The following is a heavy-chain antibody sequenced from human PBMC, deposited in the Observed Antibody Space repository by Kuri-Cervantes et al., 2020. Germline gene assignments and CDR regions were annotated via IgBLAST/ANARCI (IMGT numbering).Heavy chain of an antibody. Sequence: ASVKVSCKASGYTFTSYYMHWVRQAPGQGLEWMGWISAYNGNTNYAQKLQGRVTMTTDTSTSTAYMELRSLRSDDTAVYYCARVRLVRGVIMYGTASDYWGQGTLVTVSS. D-gene: IGHD3-10*01. CDR1: GYTFTSYY. V-gene: IGHV1-18*04. CDR2: ISAYNGNT. CDR3: ARVRLVRGVIMYGTASDY. J-gene: IGHJ4*02.